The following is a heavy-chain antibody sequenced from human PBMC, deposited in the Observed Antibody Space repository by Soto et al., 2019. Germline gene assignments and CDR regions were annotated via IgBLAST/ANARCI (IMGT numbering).Heavy chain of an antibody. D-gene: IGHD2-21*02. CDR2: IYYSGST. J-gene: IGHJ5*02. V-gene: IGHV4-39*01. CDR3: ARHPSDFWFDP. Sequence: SETLSLTCTVSGVSISSSSYFWGSIRQPPGKGLEWIGSIYYSGSTYYNPSLKSRVTVSVDTSKNQFSLKLSSVTAADTAVYYCARHPSDFWFDPWGQGTLVTVS. CDR1: GVSISSSSYF.